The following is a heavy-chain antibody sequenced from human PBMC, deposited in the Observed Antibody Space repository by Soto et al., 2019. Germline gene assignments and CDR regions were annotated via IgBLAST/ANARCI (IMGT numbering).Heavy chain of an antibody. CDR3: ARVQTTSSDFDY. CDR2: INPNSGAT. CDR1: GYTFTDYY. V-gene: IGHV1-2*04. J-gene: IGHJ4*02. Sequence: ASVKVSCKTSGYTFTDYYIHWVRQAPGQGLEWMGWINPNSGATNYEQKFQDWVTMTRDTSISAAYMELSRLRSDDTAMHYCARVQTTSSDFDYWGQGILVTVSS. D-gene: IGHD6-6*01.